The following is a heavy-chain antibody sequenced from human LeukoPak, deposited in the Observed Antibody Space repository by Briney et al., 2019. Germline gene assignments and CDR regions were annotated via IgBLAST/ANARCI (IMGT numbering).Heavy chain of an antibody. CDR2: ISPNTGGT. D-gene: IGHD3-3*01. CDR1: GYTFTDYH. Sequence: ASVKVSCKASGYTFTDYHIHWVRQAPGQGLEWMGWISPNTGGTNYAQKFQGRVAMTRDTSITTAYMDLSRLRSDDTAVYYCARDIRPRVESFDYWGQGTLVSVSS. V-gene: IGHV1-2*02. CDR3: ARDIRPRVESFDY. J-gene: IGHJ4*02.